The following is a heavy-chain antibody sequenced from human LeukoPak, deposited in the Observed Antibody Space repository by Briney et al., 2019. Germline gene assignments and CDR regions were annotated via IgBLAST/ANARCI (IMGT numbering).Heavy chain of an antibody. CDR3: ARSFADSSGYYYPGLDP. J-gene: IGHJ5*02. CDR2: IYYSGST. Sequence: PSETLSLTCTVSGGSISSGDYYWSWIRQPPGKGLEWIGYIYYSGSTYYNPSLKSRVTISVDTSKNQFSLKLSSVTAADTAVYYCARSFADSSGYYYPGLDPWGQGTLVTVSS. D-gene: IGHD3-22*01. V-gene: IGHV4-30-4*01. CDR1: GGSISSGDYY.